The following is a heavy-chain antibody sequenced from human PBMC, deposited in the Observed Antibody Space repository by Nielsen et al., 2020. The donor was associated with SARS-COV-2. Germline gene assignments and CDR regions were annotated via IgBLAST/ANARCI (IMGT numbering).Heavy chain of an antibody. CDR2: IIPIFGTA. Sequence: SVKVSCKASGGTFSSYAISWVRQAPGQGLEWMGGIIPIFGTANYAQKFQGRVTITADESTSTAYMELSSLRSEDTAVYYCAARFGELLPFDPWGQGTLVTVSS. CDR3: AARFGELLPFDP. D-gene: IGHD3-10*01. V-gene: IGHV1-69*13. J-gene: IGHJ5*02. CDR1: GGTFSSYA.